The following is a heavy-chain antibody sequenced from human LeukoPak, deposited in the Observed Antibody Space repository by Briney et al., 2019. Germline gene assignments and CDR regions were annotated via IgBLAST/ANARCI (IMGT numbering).Heavy chain of an antibody. Sequence: GGSLRLSCSTSGFTFSSSGVHWVRQAPGKGLEWVAVIWYDGNSKYYADSVVGRLTISRDNSKSTVYLQMNSLRAEDTAVYYCARDPERYHFDYWGQGTLVTVSS. V-gene: IGHV3-33*01. CDR3: ARDPERYHFDY. CDR1: GFTFSSSG. D-gene: IGHD1-1*01. CDR2: IWYDGNSK. J-gene: IGHJ4*02.